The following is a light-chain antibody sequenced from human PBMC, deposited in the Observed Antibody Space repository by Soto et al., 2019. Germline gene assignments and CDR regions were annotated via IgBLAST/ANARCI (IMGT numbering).Light chain of an antibody. V-gene: IGKV3-15*01. CDR1: QSLSNN. CDR3: QHRGT. Sequence: EMVLTQSPATLSVSPGERVTLSCRASQSLSNNLAWYQQKPGQAPRLLIYGASTRATGIPARFSGSGSGTDFTLTISSLQSEDFAVYHCQHRGTFGQGTKVEIK. CDR2: GAS. J-gene: IGKJ1*01.